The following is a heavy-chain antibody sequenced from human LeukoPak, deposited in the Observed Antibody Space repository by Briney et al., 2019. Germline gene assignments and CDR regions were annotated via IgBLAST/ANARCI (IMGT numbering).Heavy chain of an antibody. CDR2: ISSSGSTI. CDR1: GFPFSDNC. CDR3: ARSTGTPNFDY. V-gene: IGHV3-11*01. J-gene: IGHJ4*02. D-gene: IGHD6-13*01. Sequence: LRCSCAASGFPFSDNCMSWIRQAPGKGLKWVSYISSSGSTIYYADSVKGRFTISRDNAKNSRYLQMNSLRAEDTAVYYCARSTGTPNFDYWGQGTLVTVSS.